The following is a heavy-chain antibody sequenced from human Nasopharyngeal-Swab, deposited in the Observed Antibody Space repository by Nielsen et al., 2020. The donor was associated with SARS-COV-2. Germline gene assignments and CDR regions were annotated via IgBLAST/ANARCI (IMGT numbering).Heavy chain of an antibody. CDR2: INPTVGST. D-gene: IGHD2-2*01. CDR3: ARNIVVVPAAILYYYYAMDV. CDR1: GYTFTSYY. J-gene: IGHJ6*02. V-gene: IGHV1-46*01. Sequence: ASVKVSCKASGYTFTSYYMHWVRQAPGQGLEWMGIINPTVGSTTYAQKFQGRVTMTRDTSTSTVYMELSRLRSEDTAVYYCARNIVVVPAAILYYYYAMDVWGQGTTVTVSS.